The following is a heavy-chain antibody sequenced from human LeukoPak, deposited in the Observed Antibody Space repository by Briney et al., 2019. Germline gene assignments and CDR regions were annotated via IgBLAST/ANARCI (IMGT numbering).Heavy chain of an antibody. D-gene: IGHD6-6*01. CDR3: ARHKTLLQYRCSAPLNWFDL. CDR1: GYSFTSYW. V-gene: IGHV5-10-1*01. Sequence: GESLKISCKGSGYSFTSYWISWVRQMPGEGLEWMGRIDPSDSYTNYSPSFQGHVTISADKSISTAYLQWSSLKASDTAMYYCARHKTLLQYRCSAPLNWFDLWGQGTLVTVSS. J-gene: IGHJ5*02. CDR2: IDPSDSYT.